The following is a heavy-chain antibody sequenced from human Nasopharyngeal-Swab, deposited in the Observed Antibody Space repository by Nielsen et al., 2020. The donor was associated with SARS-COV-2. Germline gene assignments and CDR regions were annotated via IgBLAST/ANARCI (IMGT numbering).Heavy chain of an antibody. J-gene: IGHJ4*02. CDR3: ARFGITGTTRASGFDY. D-gene: IGHD1-7*01. CDR2: IKQDGSEK. V-gene: IGHV3-7*02. Sequence: VRQMPEKGLEWVANIKQDGSEKYYVDSVKGRFTISRDNAKNSLYLQMNSLRAEDTAVYYCARFGITGTTRASGFDYWGQGTLVTAPQ.